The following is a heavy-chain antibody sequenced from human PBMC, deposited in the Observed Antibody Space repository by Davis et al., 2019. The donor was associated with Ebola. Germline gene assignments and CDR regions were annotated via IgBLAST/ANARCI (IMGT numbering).Heavy chain of an antibody. V-gene: IGHV3-23*01. CDR1: GFIFSSYV. J-gene: IGHJ4*02. D-gene: IGHD6-13*01. CDR3: ASSSWSYYFDY. Sequence: GESLKISCAASGFIFSSYVMSWVRQAPGKGLEWVSTLGTSADTYYADSVKGRFTISRDNSKNTLYLQMNGLRVEDTAVYYCASSSWSYYFDYWGQGTLVTVSS. CDR2: LGTSADT.